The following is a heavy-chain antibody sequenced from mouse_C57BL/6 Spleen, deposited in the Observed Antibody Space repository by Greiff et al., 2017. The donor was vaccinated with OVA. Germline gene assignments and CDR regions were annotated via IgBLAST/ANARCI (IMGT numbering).Heavy chain of an antibody. J-gene: IGHJ2*01. Sequence: QVQLQQSGTELVKPGASVKLSCKASGYTFTSYWMHWVKQRPGQGLEWIGNINPSNGGTNYNEKFKSKATLTVDKSSSTAYMQLSSLTSEDSAVYYCARGSYYDYDEGIFGYWGQGTTLTVSS. D-gene: IGHD2-4*01. V-gene: IGHV1-53*01. CDR3: ARGSYYDYDEGIFGY. CDR2: INPSNGGT. CDR1: GYTFTSYW.